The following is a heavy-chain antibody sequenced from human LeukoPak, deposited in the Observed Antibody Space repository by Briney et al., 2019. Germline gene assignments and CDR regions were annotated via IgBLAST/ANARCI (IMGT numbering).Heavy chain of an antibody. Sequence: PSETLSPTCTVSGGSISSSHYYWGWIRQPPGKGLEWIGTIYYSGTTYYNPSLESRVTISEDTSKNQFSLTLRSVTAADTAVYCARQISDYYYYYIDVWGKGTTVTVSS. CDR1: GGSISSSHYY. CDR3: ARQISDYYYYYIDV. V-gene: IGHV4-39*01. CDR2: IYYSGTT. D-gene: IGHD3-3*01. J-gene: IGHJ6*03.